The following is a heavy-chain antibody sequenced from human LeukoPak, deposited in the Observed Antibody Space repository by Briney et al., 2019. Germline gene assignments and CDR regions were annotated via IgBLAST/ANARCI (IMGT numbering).Heavy chain of an antibody. D-gene: IGHD4-17*01. V-gene: IGHV1-69*13. CDR1: GGTFSSYA. CDR3: ARVLSTAPTFDY. J-gene: IGHJ4*02. CDR2: IIPIFGTA. Sequence: SVKVSCKASGGTFSSYAISWVRQAPGQGLEWMGGIIPIFGTANYAQKFQGRVTITADESTSTAYMELSSLRSEDTAVYYCARVLSTAPTFDYWGQGALVTVSS.